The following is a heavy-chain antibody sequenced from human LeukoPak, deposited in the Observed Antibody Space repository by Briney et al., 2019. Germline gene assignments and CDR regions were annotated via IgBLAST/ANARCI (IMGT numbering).Heavy chain of an antibody. J-gene: IGHJ4*02. CDR1: GGSISSYY. D-gene: IGHD6-13*01. Sequence: SETLSLTCTVSGGSISSYYWSWIRQPPGKGLEWIGYIYYSGSTNYNPSLKSRVTISVDTSKNQFSLKLSSVTAADTAVYYCARSAAHDYFDYWGQGTLVTVS. V-gene: IGHV4-59*01. CDR3: ARSAAHDYFDY. CDR2: IYYSGST.